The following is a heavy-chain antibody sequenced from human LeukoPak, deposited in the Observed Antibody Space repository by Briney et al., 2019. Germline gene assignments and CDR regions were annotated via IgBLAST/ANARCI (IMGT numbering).Heavy chain of an antibody. D-gene: IGHD1-26*01. CDR2: IYYSGST. CDR3: ARHFTSGSYSPAGY. J-gene: IGHJ4*02. V-gene: IGHV4-39*01. Sequence: SETLSLTCTVSGGSISSSSYYWGWIRQPPGKGLEWIGSIYYSGSTYYNPSLNSRATISVDTSKNQFFLKLSSVTAADTAVYYCARHFTSGSYSPAGYWGQGTLVTVSS. CDR1: GGSISSSSYY.